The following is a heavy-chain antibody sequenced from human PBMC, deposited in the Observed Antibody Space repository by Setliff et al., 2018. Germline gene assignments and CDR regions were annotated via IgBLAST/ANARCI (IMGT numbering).Heavy chain of an antibody. CDR3: ARGGPQTYYYDSSGYYLGLAAFDI. D-gene: IGHD3-22*01. CDR1: GYTFTGYY. CDR2: INPNSGGT. J-gene: IGHJ3*02. V-gene: IGHV1-2*04. Sequence: GASVKVSCKASGYTFTGYYMHWVRQAPGQGLEWMGWINPNSGGTNYAQKSQGWVTMTRDTSISTAYMELSRLRSDDTAVYYCARGGPQTYYYDSSGYYLGLAAFDIWGQGTMVTVSS.